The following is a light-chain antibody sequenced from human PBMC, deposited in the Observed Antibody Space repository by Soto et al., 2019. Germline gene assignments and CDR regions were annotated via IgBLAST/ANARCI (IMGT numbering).Light chain of an antibody. Sequence: DIQMTQSPSTLSASVGDRVTITCRASQSISSWLAWYQQKPGKAPKLLIYDASSLESGVPSRFSGSGSWTEFTLTISSLQPDDFATYYCQQYNSYPWTVGQGTKVEIK. CDR2: DAS. J-gene: IGKJ1*01. CDR3: QQYNSYPWT. V-gene: IGKV1-5*01. CDR1: QSISSW.